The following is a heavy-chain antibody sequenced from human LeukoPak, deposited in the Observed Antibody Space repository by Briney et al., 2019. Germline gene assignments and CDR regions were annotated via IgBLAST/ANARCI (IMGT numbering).Heavy chain of an antibody. CDR2: IYDSASS. CDR1: GDSITSYY. V-gene: IGHV4-59*01. J-gene: IGHJ4*02. CDR3: ARTIVGATKRIREVGFDY. D-gene: IGHD1-26*01. Sequence: SETLSLTCTVSGDSITSYYWSWIRQPPGKGLEWIGYIYDSASSNYNPSLKSRVTISVDTSKNPFSLKVSSVTAADTAVYYCARTIVGATKRIREVGFDYWGQGTLVTVSS.